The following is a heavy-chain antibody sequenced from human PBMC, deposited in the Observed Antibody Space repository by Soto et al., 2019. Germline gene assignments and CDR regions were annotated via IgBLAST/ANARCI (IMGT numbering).Heavy chain of an antibody. Sequence: GGSLRLSCAASGFTFSSYWMSWVRQAPGKGLGWVANIKQDGSEKYYADSVKGRFTISRDNAKNSLYLQMNSLRDEDTAVYYCARESSSYNWFDPWGQGTLVTVSS. D-gene: IGHD6-13*01. J-gene: IGHJ5*02. V-gene: IGHV3-7*01. CDR3: ARESSSYNWFDP. CDR1: GFTFSSYW. CDR2: IKQDGSEK.